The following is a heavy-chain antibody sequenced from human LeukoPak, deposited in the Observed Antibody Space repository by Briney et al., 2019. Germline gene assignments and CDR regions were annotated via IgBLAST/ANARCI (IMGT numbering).Heavy chain of an antibody. CDR1: GFTFSSYA. CDR2: ISYDGSNK. J-gene: IGHJ6*02. CDR3: ARDLSSGWYGYYYYYYGMDV. D-gene: IGHD6-19*01. V-gene: IGHV3-30*04. Sequence: GGSLRLSCAASGFTFSSYAMHWVRQAPGKGLEWVAVISYDGSNKYYADSVKGRFTVSRDNSKNTLYLQMNSLRAEDTAVYYCARDLSSGWYGYYYYYYGMDVWGQGTTVTVSS.